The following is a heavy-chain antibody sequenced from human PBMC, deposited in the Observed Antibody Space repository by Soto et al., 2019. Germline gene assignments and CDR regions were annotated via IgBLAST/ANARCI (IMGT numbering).Heavy chain of an antibody. CDR1: GYTFTSYD. Sequence: ASVKVSCKASGYTFTSYDINWVRQATGQGLEWMGWMNPNSGNTGYAQKFQGRVTMTRNTSISTAYMELSSLRSEDTAGYYCARFADYYYYMDVWGKGTTVTVSS. V-gene: IGHV1-8*01. CDR3: ARFADYYYYMDV. CDR2: MNPNSGNT. J-gene: IGHJ6*03.